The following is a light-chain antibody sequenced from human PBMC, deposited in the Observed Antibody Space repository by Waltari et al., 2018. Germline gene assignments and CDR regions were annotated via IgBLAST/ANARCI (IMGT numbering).Light chain of an antibody. J-gene: IGLJ2*01. CDR2: TKN. V-gene: IGLV3-19*01. Sequence: SSELTQDPAVSVALGQTVRITCQGDSLRTYYARWYQQKPGRAPVLVISTKNKRPSGISDRFSGSSSGDTASLTITGAQAEDESDYYCNSRDNSGDHVIFGGGTKLTVL. CDR1: SLRTYY. CDR3: NSRDNSGDHVI.